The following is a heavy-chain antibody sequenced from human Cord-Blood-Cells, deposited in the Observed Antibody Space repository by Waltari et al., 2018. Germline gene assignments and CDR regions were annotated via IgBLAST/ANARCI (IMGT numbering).Heavy chain of an antibody. CDR3: ARSIVGATFDDY. Sequence: QVQLQPWGAGLLKPSETLSLTCAVYGGSFSGYYWSWIRQPPGKGLEWIGEINHSGSTNYNPSLKRRGTISVDTSKNRFSRRLSSVTAADTAVYYCARSIVGATFDDYWGQGTLVTVSS. D-gene: IGHD1-26*01. CDR2: INHSGST. J-gene: IGHJ4*02. CDR1: GGSFSGYY. V-gene: IGHV4-34*01.